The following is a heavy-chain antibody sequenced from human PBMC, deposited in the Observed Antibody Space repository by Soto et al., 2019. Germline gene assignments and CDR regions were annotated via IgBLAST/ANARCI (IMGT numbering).Heavy chain of an antibody. CDR2: IHYSGST. V-gene: IGHV4-31*03. Sequence: PSETLSLTCTDSGGSMSSVGYYWTWIRQHPGKGLEWIGYIHYSGSTYYNPSLKSRVTISVDTSKKQFSLKLSSVTAADTAVYYCARSNYNYFDSWGQGTLVTV. D-gene: IGHD4-4*01. J-gene: IGHJ5*01. CDR3: ARSNYNYFDS. CDR1: GGSMSSVGYY.